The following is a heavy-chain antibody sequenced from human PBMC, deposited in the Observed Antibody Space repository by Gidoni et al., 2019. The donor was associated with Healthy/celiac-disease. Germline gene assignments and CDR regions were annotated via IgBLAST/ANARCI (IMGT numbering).Heavy chain of an antibody. V-gene: IGHV3-30*04. CDR2: ISYDGSNK. CDR1: GFTFSSYA. J-gene: IGHJ6*02. CDR3: ARAIHLDIVVVPAAVGGYYGMDV. Sequence: QVQLVESGGGVVQPGRSLRLSCAASGFTFSSYAMHWVRQAPGKGLEWVAVISYDGSNKYYADSVKGRFTISRDNSKNTLYLQMNSLRAEDTAVYYCARAIHLDIVVVPAAVGGYYGMDVWGQGTTVTVSS. D-gene: IGHD2-2*01.